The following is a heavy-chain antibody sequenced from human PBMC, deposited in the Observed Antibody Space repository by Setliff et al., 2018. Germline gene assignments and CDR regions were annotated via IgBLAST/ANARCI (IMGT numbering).Heavy chain of an antibody. D-gene: IGHD5-18*01. J-gene: IGHJ3*02. Sequence: GESLKISCKASEYSFTTYWIGWVRQMPGKGLEWMGIIYPGDSDTRYSPSFQGQVAISADKSISTAYLQWSSLKASDTAMYYCARRNTAMVYGFDIWGQGTMVTVSS. CDR2: IYPGDSDT. CDR3: ARRNTAMVYGFDI. V-gene: IGHV5-51*01. CDR1: EYSFTTYW.